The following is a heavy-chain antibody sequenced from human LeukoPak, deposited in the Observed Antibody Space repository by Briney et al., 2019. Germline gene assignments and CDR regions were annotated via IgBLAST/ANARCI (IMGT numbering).Heavy chain of an antibody. Sequence: GGSLRLSCAASGFTFSANRMSWVRQAPGKGLEWVSSISGNGDYTYYADSVNGRLTISRDNSKNTLYVQVNSLRAEDTAVYYCAKGAATKPFDCWGQGTLVTVSS. V-gene: IGHV3-23*01. CDR3: AKGAATKPFDC. CDR1: GFTFSANR. J-gene: IGHJ4*02. CDR2: ISGNGDYT. D-gene: IGHD1-7*01.